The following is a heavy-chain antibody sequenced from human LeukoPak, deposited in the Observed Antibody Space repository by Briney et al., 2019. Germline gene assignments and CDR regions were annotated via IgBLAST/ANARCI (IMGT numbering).Heavy chain of an antibody. Sequence: SVKVSCKASRFTFTSSAAQWVRQARGQRLEWIGWIVVGSGNTNYAQKFQERVTITRDMSTSTAYMELSSLRSEDTAVYYCAAARGVPSDFDYWGQGTLVTVSS. CDR1: RFTFTSSA. D-gene: IGHD3-10*01. V-gene: IGHV1-58*01. CDR2: IVVGSGNT. J-gene: IGHJ4*02. CDR3: AAARGVPSDFDY.